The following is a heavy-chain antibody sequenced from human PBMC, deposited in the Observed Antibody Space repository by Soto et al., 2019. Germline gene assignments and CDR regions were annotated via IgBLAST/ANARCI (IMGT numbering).Heavy chain of an antibody. CDR1: GGTFSSYA. Sequence: SVKVSCKASGGTFSSYAISWVRQAPGQGLEWMGGIIPIFGTANYAQKFQGRVTITADESTSTAYMELSSLRSEDTAVYYCASPKRIPEHLYYYYVMDVWGQGTTVTVSS. CDR3: ASPKRIPEHLYYYYVMDV. CDR2: IIPIFGTA. D-gene: IGHD2-21*01. V-gene: IGHV1-69*13. J-gene: IGHJ6*02.